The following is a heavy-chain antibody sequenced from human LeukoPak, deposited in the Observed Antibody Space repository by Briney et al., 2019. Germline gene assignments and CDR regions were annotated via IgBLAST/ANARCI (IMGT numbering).Heavy chain of an antibody. Sequence: SETLSLTCTVSGGSISSGSYYWSWIRQPAGKGLEWIGRIYTSGSTNYNPSLKSRVTISVDTSKNQFSLKLSSVTAADTAVYYCARGRGDIVVVPAAIRRAFDIWGQGTMVTVSS. D-gene: IGHD2-2*02. V-gene: IGHV4-61*02. CDR2: IYTSGST. CDR3: ARGRGDIVVVPAAIRRAFDI. CDR1: GGSISSGSYY. J-gene: IGHJ3*02.